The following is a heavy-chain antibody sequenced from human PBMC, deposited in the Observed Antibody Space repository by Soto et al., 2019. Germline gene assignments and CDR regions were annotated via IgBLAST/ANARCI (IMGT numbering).Heavy chain of an antibody. CDR2: IHSDGSST. CDR3: ARGDSGAFDL. V-gene: IGHV3-74*01. Sequence: EVQLVESEGGLVQPGGSLRLSCAASGFTFSYYWMHWVRQAPGQGLVWVSRIHSDGSSTTYADSVKGRFTISRDNAKNTLYLQRTSLRAEDTAVYYCARGDSGAFDLWGQGTMVTVSS. J-gene: IGHJ3*01. CDR1: GFTFSYYW. D-gene: IGHD2-21*02.